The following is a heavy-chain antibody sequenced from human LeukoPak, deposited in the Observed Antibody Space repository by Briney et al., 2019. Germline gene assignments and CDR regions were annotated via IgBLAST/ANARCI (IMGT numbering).Heavy chain of an antibody. CDR1: GYTFTSYG. D-gene: IGHD6-13*01. CDR2: ISAYNGNT. Sequence: ASVKVSCKASGYTFTSYGISWVRQAPGQGLEWMGWISAYNGNTNYAQKLQGRVTMTTDTSTSTAYMELRSLRSDDTAVYYCARAREYSSSHDAFDIWGQGTMVTVSS. J-gene: IGHJ3*02. V-gene: IGHV1-18*01. CDR3: ARAREYSSSHDAFDI.